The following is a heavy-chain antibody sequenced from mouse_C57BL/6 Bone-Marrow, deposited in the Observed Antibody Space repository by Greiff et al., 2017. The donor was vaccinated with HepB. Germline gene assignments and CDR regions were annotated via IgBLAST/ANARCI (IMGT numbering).Heavy chain of an antibody. D-gene: IGHD2-5*01. J-gene: IGHJ1*03. CDR3: ARGGPTIVTTWYFDV. V-gene: IGHV5-4*03. Sequence: EVKLMESGGGLVKPGGSLKLSCAASGFTFSSYAMSWVRQTPEKRLEWVATISDGGSYTYYPDNVKGGFTISRDNAKNNLYLQMGHLKSEDTDMYYCARGGPTIVTTWYFDVWGTGTTVTVSS. CDR2: ISDGGSYT. CDR1: GFTFSSYA.